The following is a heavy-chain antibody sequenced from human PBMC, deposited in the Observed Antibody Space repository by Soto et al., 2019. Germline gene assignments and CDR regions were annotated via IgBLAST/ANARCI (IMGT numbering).Heavy chain of an antibody. D-gene: IGHD6-19*01. Sequence: SETLSLTCAVSGGSISSSNWWRWVRQPAGKGLEWIGEIYHSGSTNYNPSLKSRVTISVDKSKKQFSLKLSSVTAADTAVYYCARGAEMAGTNDYYYGMDVWGQGTTVT. J-gene: IGHJ6*02. V-gene: IGHV4-4*02. CDR2: IYHSGST. CDR1: GGSISSSNW. CDR3: ARGAEMAGTNDYYYGMDV.